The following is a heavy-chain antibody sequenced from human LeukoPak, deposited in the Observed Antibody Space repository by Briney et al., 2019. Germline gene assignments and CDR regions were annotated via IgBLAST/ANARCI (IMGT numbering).Heavy chain of an antibody. V-gene: IGHV3-74*01. CDR1: GFTFSSYS. CDR3: ARLGFCSSVNCYTGAFDI. CDR2: INTDGTNT. D-gene: IGHD2-2*02. Sequence: PGGSLRLSCAASGFTFSSYSMNWVRQAPGKGLVWVARINTDGTNTVYADSVKGRFTISRDNAKNTLYLQMNSLRAEDTAVYYCARLGFCSSVNCYTGAFDIWGQGTMVTVSS. J-gene: IGHJ3*02.